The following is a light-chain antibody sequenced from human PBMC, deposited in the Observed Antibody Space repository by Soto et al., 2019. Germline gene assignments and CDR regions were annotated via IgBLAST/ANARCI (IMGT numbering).Light chain of an antibody. Sequence: EVVLTQSPATLSLSPGETATHSCRASQSVSNYLAWYQQKPGQAPRLLIYDASNRATGIPVRFSGSGSGTDFTLTISSLEPEDFAVYYCQQRTNWIFTFGPGTRVDIK. J-gene: IGKJ3*01. CDR1: QSVSNY. V-gene: IGKV3-11*01. CDR2: DAS. CDR3: QQRTNWIFT.